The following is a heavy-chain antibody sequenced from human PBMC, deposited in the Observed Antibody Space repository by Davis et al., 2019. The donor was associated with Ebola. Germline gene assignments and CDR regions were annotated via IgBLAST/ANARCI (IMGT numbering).Heavy chain of an antibody. CDR3: ARAADGYGDYGAFDI. V-gene: IGHV1-46*01. Sequence: AASVKVSCKASGYTFTSYYMHWVRQAPGQGLEWMGIINPSGGSTSYAQKFQGRVTMTRDTSTSTVYMELSSLRSEDTAVYYCARAADGYGDYGAFDIWGQGTMVTVSS. D-gene: IGHD4-17*01. CDR2: INPSGGST. J-gene: IGHJ3*02. CDR1: GYTFTSYY.